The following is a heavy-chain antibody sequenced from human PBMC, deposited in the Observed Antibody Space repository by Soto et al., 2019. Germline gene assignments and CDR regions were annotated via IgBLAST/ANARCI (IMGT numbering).Heavy chain of an antibody. CDR3: ARPRAPSGSLGRLDAFDI. CDR2: IWYDGSNK. Sequence: GGSLRLSCAASGFTFSSYGMHWVRQAPGKGLEWVAVIWYDGSNKYYADSVKGRFTISRDNSKNTLYLQMNSLRAEETAVYYCARPRAPSGSLGRLDAFDIWGQGTMVTVSS. D-gene: IGHD1-26*01. V-gene: IGHV3-33*01. J-gene: IGHJ3*02. CDR1: GFTFSSYG.